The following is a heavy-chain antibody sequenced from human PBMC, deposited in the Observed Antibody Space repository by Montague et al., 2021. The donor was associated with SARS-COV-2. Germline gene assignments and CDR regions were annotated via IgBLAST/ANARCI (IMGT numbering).Heavy chain of an antibody. J-gene: IGHJ6*02. CDR1: GGSFSGYY. CDR3: ARGRVVGALAFYYYYGMDV. V-gene: IGHV4-34*01. D-gene: IGHD1-26*01. Sequence: SETLSLTCAVYGGSFSGYYWSWIRQPPGKGLEWIGEINHSGSTNYNPSLKSRVTISVDTSKNQFSLKLSSVTAAGTAVYYCARGRVVGALAFYYYYGMDVWGQGTTVTASS. CDR2: INHSGST.